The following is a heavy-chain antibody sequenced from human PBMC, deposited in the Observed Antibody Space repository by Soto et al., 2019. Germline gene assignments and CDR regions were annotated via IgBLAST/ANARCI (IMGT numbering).Heavy chain of an antibody. CDR2: IKQDGSET. V-gene: IGHV3-7*03. D-gene: IGHD6-19*01. CDR3: ASGRYTSGWYPGYFDY. CDR1: GFTFSSYW. J-gene: IGHJ4*02. Sequence: GGSLRLSCAASGFTFSSYWMSWVRQAPGKGLEWVANIKQDGSETYYVDSLKGRFSISRDNAKNSLYLQMNSLRAGDMAVYYCASGRYTSGWYPGYFDYWGQGTPVTVSS.